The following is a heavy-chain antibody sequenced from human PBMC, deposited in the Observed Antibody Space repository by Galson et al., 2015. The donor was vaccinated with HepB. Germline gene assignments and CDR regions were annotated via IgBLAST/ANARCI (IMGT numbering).Heavy chain of an antibody. CDR2: TNVYNGYT. D-gene: IGHD3-10*01. Sequence: QSGAEVKKPGASVRVSCKASGYILTSYGFSWVRQAPGQGLEWMGWTNVYNGYTNYAQKLQGRVTMTTDTSTSTAYMELRSLRSDDTAVYYCARVFGEWEPTHDYWGQGTLVTVSS. J-gene: IGHJ4*02. CDR1: GYILTSYG. CDR3: ARVFGEWEPTHDY. V-gene: IGHV1-18*04.